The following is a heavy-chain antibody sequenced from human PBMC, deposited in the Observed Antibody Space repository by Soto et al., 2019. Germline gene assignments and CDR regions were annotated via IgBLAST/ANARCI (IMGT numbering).Heavy chain of an antibody. D-gene: IGHD3-3*01. V-gene: IGHV1-69*06. CDR1: GGTFSSNP. CDR2: IIPIFATP. CDR3: ARDLSAVKRFGSFKYYRMDV. J-gene: IGHJ6*02. Sequence: QVQLMQSGAEVRKPGSSVTVSCKASGGTFSSNPISWVRQAPGQGLEWLGGIIPIFATPHYARRFLDRVTLTADRSTNTAYMEPPGLTPEDTAIYYCARDLSAVKRFGSFKYYRMDVWGQGPTVTVS.